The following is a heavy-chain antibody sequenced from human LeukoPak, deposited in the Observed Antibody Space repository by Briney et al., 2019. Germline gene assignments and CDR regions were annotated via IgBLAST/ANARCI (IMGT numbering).Heavy chain of an antibody. J-gene: IGHJ4*02. CDR2: INGNTGGT. D-gene: IGHD2-15*01. CDR1: GYTFTGYY. V-gene: IGHV1-2*02. Sequence: ASVKVSCKASGYTFTGYYMHWVRQAPGQGLEWMGWINGNTGGTHYAQKFQGRVTMTRDTSIRTAYMELSSLTSDDTAMYFCARGYCSGGSCYHFDSWGQGTLVTVSS. CDR3: ARGYCSGGSCYHFDS.